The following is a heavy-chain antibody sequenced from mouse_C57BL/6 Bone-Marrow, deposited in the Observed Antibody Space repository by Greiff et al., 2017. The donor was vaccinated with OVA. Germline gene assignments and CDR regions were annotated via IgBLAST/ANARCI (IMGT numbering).Heavy chain of an antibody. CDR3: ARGDYDEGYAMDY. Sequence: EVKLVESGGGLVQPGGSLKLSCAASGFTFSDYGMAWVRQAPRKGPEWVAFISNLAYSIYSADTVTGRFTISRENAKNTLYLEMSSLRSEDTAMYYCARGDYDEGYAMDYWGQGTSVTVSS. CDR2: ISNLAYSI. J-gene: IGHJ4*01. V-gene: IGHV5-15*01. CDR1: GFTFSDYG. D-gene: IGHD2-4*01.